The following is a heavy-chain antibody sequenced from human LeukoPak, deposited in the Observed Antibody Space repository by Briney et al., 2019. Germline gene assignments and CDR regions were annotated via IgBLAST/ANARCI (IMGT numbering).Heavy chain of an antibody. V-gene: IGHV4-59*02. Sequence: PSETLSLTCTVSGASVTDYYWSWIRQSPGKGLEWISYVHHSGNSDYNPSLRSRVTTSLDTSKNQFSLNLISVTAADTAVYYCTRGHWGLQSWSQGTLVTVSS. J-gene: IGHJ5*02. D-gene: IGHD7-27*01. CDR2: VHHSGNS. CDR1: GASVTDYY. CDR3: TRGHWGLQS.